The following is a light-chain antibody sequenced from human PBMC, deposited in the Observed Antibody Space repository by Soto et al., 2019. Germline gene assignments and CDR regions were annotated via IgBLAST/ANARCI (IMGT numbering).Light chain of an antibody. J-gene: IGKJ2*01. CDR1: QSINIW. V-gene: IGKV1-5*03. CDR3: QLYYSYPYT. Sequence: DIQLTQSPSTLSAAVGDRVTITCRASQSINIWLAWYQQKPGKAPKLLMYKASSLEGGVPSTFSGSGSGTEFTLSISSLQPDDFATYYCQLYYSYPYTFGQGTKLEI. CDR2: KAS.